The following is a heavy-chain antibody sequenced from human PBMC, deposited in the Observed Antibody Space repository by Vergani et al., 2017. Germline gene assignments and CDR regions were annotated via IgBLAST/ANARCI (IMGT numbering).Heavy chain of an antibody. D-gene: IGHD3-22*01. CDR1: GDSISSDNLY. Sequence: QVQLQESGPGLLKPSQTLSLTCTVSGDSISSDNLYWHWLRQPAGKGLEWIGRFYSSGIYNYNPSLKSRVSMSLDTSKNQFSLKLNSVTAADTAMYYCARMGGYDEGDAFRIGYFDSWGPGILVTVSS. J-gene: IGHJ4*02. CDR3: ARMGGYDEGDAFRIGYFDS. CDR2: FYSSGIY. V-gene: IGHV4-61*02.